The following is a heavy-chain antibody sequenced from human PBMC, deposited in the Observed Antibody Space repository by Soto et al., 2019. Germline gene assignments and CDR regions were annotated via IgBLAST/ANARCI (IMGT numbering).Heavy chain of an antibody. V-gene: IGHV1-69*06. CDR2: IIPIFGTA. D-gene: IGHD3-22*01. J-gene: IGHJ4*02. Sequence: SVKVSCKASGGTFSSYAISWVRQAPGQGLEWMGGIIPIFGTANYAQKFQGRVTITADKSTSTAYMELSSLRSEDTAVYYCASSYYYDSSGYYPMYYFDYWGQGPLVTVSS. CDR3: ASSYYYDSSGYYPMYYFDY. CDR1: GGTFSSYA.